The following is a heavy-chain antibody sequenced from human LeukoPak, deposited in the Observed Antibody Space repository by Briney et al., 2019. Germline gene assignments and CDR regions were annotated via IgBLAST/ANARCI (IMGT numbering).Heavy chain of an antibody. J-gene: IGHJ4*02. CDR2: ISGSGGST. V-gene: IGHV3-23*01. CDR3: ARGEDGSGSYLVDY. CDR1: GFTFSSYA. Sequence: GGSLRLSCAASGFTFSSYAMSWVRQAPGKGLEWVSAISGSGGSTSYAQKFQGRVTMTRDTSTSTVYMELSSLRSEDTAVYYCARGEDGSGSYLVDYWGQGTLVTVSS. D-gene: IGHD3-10*01.